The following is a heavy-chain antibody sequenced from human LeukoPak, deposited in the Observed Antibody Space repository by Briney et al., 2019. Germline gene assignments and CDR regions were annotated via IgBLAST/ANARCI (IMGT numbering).Heavy chain of an antibody. Sequence: ASVKVSCKASGYTFTGYYMHWVRQAPGKGLEWMGGFDPEDGETIYAQKFQGRVTMTEDTSTDTAYMELSSLRSEDTAVYYCARDRAAAGNPREDYWGQGTLVTVSS. CDR2: FDPEDGET. V-gene: IGHV1-24*01. CDR1: GYTFTGYY. CDR3: ARDRAAAGNPREDY. D-gene: IGHD6-13*01. J-gene: IGHJ4*02.